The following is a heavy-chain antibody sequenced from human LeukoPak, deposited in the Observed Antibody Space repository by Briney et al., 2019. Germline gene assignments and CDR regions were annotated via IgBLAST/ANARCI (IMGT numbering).Heavy chain of an antibody. CDR3: ARKPNAVYWFDP. V-gene: IGHV4-28*01. CDR1: GYSISSDNW. D-gene: IGHD4/OR15-4a*01. J-gene: IGHJ5*02. Sequence: SETLSLTCAVSGYSISSDNWWGWIRQPPGKGLEWIGYIHYSWLTYYSPSLKSRVTLSVDTSKNQFSLRLSSVTAVDTAVYYCARKPNAVYWFDPWGQGTLVTVSS. CDR2: IHYSWLT.